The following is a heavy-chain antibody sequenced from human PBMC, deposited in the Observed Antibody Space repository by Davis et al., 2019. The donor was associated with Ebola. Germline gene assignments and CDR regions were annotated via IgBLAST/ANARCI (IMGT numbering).Heavy chain of an antibody. D-gene: IGHD4-23*01. J-gene: IGHJ5*02. V-gene: IGHV3-9*01. CDR3: AKECNPGGNCSP. CDR1: GFTFDDYA. Sequence: SLKISCAASGFTFDDYAMHWVRQAPGKGLEWVSGISWNSGSIGYADSVKGRFTISRDNAKNSLYLQMNSLRAEDTALYYCAKECNPGGNCSPWGQGTLVTVSS. CDR2: ISWNSGSI.